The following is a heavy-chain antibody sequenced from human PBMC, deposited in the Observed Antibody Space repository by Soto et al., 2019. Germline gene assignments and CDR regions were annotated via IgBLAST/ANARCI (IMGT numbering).Heavy chain of an antibody. CDR2: IYLGDSDT. V-gene: IGHV5-51*01. CDR1: GYSFTNYW. Sequence: GESLKISCQGSGYSFTNYWIGWVRQMPGKGLEWMGIIYLGDSDTRYSPSFQGQVTISADKSISTAYLQWSSLKASDTAMYYCARRGTTGYYFYGMDVWGQGTTVTVSS. J-gene: IGHJ6*02. CDR3: ARRGTTGYYFYGMDV. D-gene: IGHD1-1*01.